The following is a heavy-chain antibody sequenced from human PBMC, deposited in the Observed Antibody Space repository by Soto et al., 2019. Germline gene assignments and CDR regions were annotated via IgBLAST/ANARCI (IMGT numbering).Heavy chain of an antibody. CDR1: GFYFNNYG. D-gene: IGHD6-19*01. Sequence: GGSLSLSCTVSGFYFNNYGINWVRQPPGKGLEWVSSVSKSDYTYYSDSVKGRFTISRDNSKNTLYLQMNSLRAEDTAVYYCAKYWAVAGLDYWGQGTLVTVSS. J-gene: IGHJ4*02. CDR2: VSKSDYT. V-gene: IGHV3-23*01. CDR3: AKYWAVAGLDY.